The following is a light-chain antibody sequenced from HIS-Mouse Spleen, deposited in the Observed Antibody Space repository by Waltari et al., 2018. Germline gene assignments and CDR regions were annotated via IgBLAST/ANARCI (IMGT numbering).Light chain of an antibody. CDR1: SGSIASNY. CDR2: EDN. J-gene: IGLJ2*01. CDR3: QSYDSSNVV. Sequence: NFMLTQPHSVSESPGKTVTISCTRSSGSIASNYVQWYQQPPGSAPTTLIYEDNQRPSGFPDRFSGSIDSSSNSASLTISGLKTEDEADYYCQSYDSSNVVFGGGTKLTVL. V-gene: IGLV6-57*04.